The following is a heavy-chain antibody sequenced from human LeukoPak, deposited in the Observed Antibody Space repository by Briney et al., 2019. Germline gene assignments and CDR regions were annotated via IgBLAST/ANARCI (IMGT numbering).Heavy chain of an antibody. CDR1: GGTLSSYA. V-gene: IGHV1-69*13. J-gene: IGHJ4*02. CDR3: ARPPGDCSSTSCPYDY. CDR2: IIPIFGTA. D-gene: IGHD2-2*01. Sequence: SVKVSCKASGGTLSSYAISWVRQAPGQGLERMGGIIPIFGTANYAQKFQGRVTITADESTSTAYMELSSLRSEDTAVYYCARPPGDCSSTSCPYDYWGQGTLVTVSS.